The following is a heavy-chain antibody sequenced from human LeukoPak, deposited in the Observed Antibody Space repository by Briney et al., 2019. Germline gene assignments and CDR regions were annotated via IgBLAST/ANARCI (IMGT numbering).Heavy chain of an antibody. D-gene: IGHD3-10*01. Sequence: SVKVSCKASGGTFSSYAISWVRQAPGQGLEWMGGIIPIFGTANYAQKFQGRVTITAGESTSTAYMELSSLRSEDTAVYYCAREGGITMVRGVKYNWFDPWGQGTLVTVSS. V-gene: IGHV1-69*13. J-gene: IGHJ5*02. CDR3: AREGGITMVRGVKYNWFDP. CDR2: IIPIFGTA. CDR1: GGTFSSYA.